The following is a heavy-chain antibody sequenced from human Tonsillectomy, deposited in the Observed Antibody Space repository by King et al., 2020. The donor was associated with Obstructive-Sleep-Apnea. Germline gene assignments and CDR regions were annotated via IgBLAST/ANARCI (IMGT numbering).Heavy chain of an antibody. J-gene: IGHJ6*02. Sequence: VQLVESGGGVVQPGRSLRLSCAASGFTFSSYGMDWVRQAPGKGLEWVAIISHDGSIKYYADSLKGRFTNSRDNSENTLYLQMNSLRAEDTAVYYCAKQLEYYYGMDVWGQGTTVTVSS. CDR2: ISHDGSIK. CDR3: AKQLEYYYGMDV. CDR1: GFTFSSYG. V-gene: IGHV3-30*18. D-gene: IGHD3-3*01.